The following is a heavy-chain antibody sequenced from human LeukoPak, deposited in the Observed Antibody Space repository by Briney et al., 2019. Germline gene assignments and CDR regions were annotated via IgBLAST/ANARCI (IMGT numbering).Heavy chain of an antibody. J-gene: IGHJ4*02. CDR3: VKDFVVVPGLVNYFDY. V-gene: IGHV3-30*02. Sequence: GGSLRLSCAASGFTFSYYGMHWVRQVPGKGLEWVAFIRYDGSNKYYADSVKGRFTISRDNSKNTLSLQMNSLRVEDTAVYYCVKDFVVVPGLVNYFDYWGQGTLVTVSS. CDR1: GFTFSYYG. CDR2: IRYDGSNK. D-gene: IGHD2-2*01.